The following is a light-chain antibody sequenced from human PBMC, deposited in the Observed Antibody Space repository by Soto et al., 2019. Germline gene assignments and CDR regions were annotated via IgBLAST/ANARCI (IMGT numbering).Light chain of an antibody. CDR1: QSVATN. CDR2: GAS. CDR3: QQYNNWERT. V-gene: IGKV3-15*01. J-gene: IGKJ2*01. Sequence: EITVTQSPATLYVSPGERVTLSCRASQSVATNLAWYQQRPGQPPRLLIYGASSRATDIPTRFSGSGSGTEFTLTIRSLQSEDSAVYYCQQYNNWERTFGQGTKLEIK.